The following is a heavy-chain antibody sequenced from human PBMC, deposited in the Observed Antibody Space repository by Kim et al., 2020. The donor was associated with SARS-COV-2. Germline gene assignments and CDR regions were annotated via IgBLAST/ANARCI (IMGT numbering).Heavy chain of an antibody. CDR1: GFTFSSYA. D-gene: IGHD1-1*01. Sequence: GGSLRLSCAASGFTFSSYAMSWVRQAPGKGLEWVSAISGSGGSTYYADSVKGRFTISRDNSKNTLYLQMNSLRAEDTAVYYCAKVALASRTNYYGMDVWGQGTTVTVSS. V-gene: IGHV3-23*01. CDR2: ISGSGGST. CDR3: AKVALASRTNYYGMDV. J-gene: IGHJ6*02.